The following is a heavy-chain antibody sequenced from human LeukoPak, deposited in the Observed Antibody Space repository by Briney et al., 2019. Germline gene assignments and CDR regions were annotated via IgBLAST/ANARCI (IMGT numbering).Heavy chain of an antibody. CDR1: GGSFSGYY. J-gene: IGHJ3*02. CDR2: INHSGST. CDR3: ASYSSSWYRFAFDI. D-gene: IGHD6-13*01. V-gene: IGHV4-34*01. Sequence: PPETLSLTCAVYGGSFSGYYWSWIRQPPGKGLEWIGEINHSGSTNYNPSLKSRVTISVDTSKNQFSLKLSSVTAADTAVYYCASYSSSWYRFAFDIWGQGTMVTVSS.